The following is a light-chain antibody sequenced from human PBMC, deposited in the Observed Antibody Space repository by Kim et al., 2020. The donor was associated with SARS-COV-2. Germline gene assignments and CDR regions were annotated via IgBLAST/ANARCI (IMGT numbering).Light chain of an antibody. CDR1: SSDVGGYNY. CDR2: DVS. J-gene: IGLJ1*01. V-gene: IGLV2-11*01. Sequence: GQSVTISCTGTSSDVGGYNYVSWYQQHPGKAPKHMIYDVSKRPSGVPDRFSGSKSGNTTSLTISGLQAEDEADYYCCSYAGSYTYVFGTGTKVTVL. CDR3: CSYAGSYTYV.